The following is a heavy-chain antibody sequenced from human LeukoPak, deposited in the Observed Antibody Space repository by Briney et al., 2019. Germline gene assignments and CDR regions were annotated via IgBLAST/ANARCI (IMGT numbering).Heavy chain of an antibody. Sequence: PSETLSLTCTVSGGSISSHYWSWNRQPPGKGLEWIGYIYYSGSTNYNPSLKSRVTISVDRSKNQFSLKLSSVTAADTALYYCARHVGGVVGINYYGMDVWGQGTTVTVSS. CDR2: IYYSGST. D-gene: IGHD3-3*01. CDR3: ARHVGGVVGINYYGMDV. J-gene: IGHJ6*02. CDR1: GGSISSHY. V-gene: IGHV4-59*08.